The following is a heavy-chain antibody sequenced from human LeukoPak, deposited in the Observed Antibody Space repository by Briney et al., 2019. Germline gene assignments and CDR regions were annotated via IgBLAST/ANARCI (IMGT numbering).Heavy chain of an antibody. Sequence: PGGSLRLSCAASGFTVSSNYMSWVRQAPGKGLEWVSVIYSGGSTYYADSVKGRFTISRDNSKNTLYLQMNSLRAEDTAVYYCARQLLWFGELLWAFDIWGQGTMVTVSS. D-gene: IGHD3-10*01. J-gene: IGHJ3*02. V-gene: IGHV3-53*01. CDR3: ARQLLWFGELLWAFDI. CDR2: IYSGGST. CDR1: GFTVSSNY.